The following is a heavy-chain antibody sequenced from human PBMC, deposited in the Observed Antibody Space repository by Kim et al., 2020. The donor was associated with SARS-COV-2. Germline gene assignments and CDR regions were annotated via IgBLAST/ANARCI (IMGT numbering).Heavy chain of an antibody. D-gene: IGHD3-10*01. Sequence: GGSLRLSCAASGFTVSSNYMSWVRQAPGKGLEWVSVIYSGGSTYYADSVKGRFTISRDNSKNTLYLQMNSLRAEDTAVYYWAPGYYGSGSYYNFTLNGYYYYDGMDVWGQGTTVTVSS. CDR3: APGYYGSGSYYNFTLNGYYYYDGMDV. CDR1: GFTVSSNY. V-gene: IGHV3-66*01. J-gene: IGHJ6*02. CDR2: IYSGGST.